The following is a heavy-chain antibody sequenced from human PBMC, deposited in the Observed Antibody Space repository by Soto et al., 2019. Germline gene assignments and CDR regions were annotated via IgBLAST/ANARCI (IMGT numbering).Heavy chain of an antibody. CDR2: IYPKNGAT. V-gene: IGHV1-2*02. CDR1: GYTFITYY. J-gene: IGHJ4*02. CDR3: VRENWYYAY. Sequence: QVQLVQSGAEVMKPGASVKVSCKASGYTFITYYMHWVRQAPGQGLEWLGWIYPKNGATSYAQKFEGRISLTRDTSITTAYMELSSLTADDTATYYCVRENWYYAYWCQGALVTVS.